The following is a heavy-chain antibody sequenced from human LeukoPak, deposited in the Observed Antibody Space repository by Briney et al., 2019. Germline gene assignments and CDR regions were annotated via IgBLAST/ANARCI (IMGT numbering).Heavy chain of an antibody. CDR2: INPNSGGT. CDR3: ARGRIVGATIDY. J-gene: IGHJ4*02. Sequence: ASVKVSCKASGYTFTGYYMHWVRRAPGQGLEWMGWINPNSGGTNYAQEFQGRVTMTRDTSISTAYMELSRLRSDDTAVYYCARGRIVGATIDYWGQGTLVTVSS. D-gene: IGHD1-26*01. CDR1: GYTFTGYY. V-gene: IGHV1-2*02.